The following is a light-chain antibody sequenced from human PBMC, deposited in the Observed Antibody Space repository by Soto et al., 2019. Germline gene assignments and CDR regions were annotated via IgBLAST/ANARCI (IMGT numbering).Light chain of an antibody. J-gene: IGKJ3*01. Sequence: EFVLTQAPANLSLSPGERATLSCRASQSVKNFLAWYQQKPGQAPRLLIFDASNRATAIPARFSGSGSGTDFTLTISALEPEDLGVYYCQQRNNWPFSFGPGTKVDIK. CDR3: QQRNNWPFS. CDR1: QSVKNF. CDR2: DAS. V-gene: IGKV3-11*01.